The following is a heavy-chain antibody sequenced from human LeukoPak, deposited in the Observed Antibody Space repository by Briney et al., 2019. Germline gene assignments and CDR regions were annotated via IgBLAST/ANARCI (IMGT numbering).Heavy chain of an antibody. Sequence: PGGSLRLSCAASGFTFSSYGMHWVRQAPGKGLEWVAVISYDGSNKYYADSVKGRFTISRDNAKNSLYLQMNSLRAEDTAVYYCARGEMVNYYDSSGYYYPFDYWGQGTLVTVSS. D-gene: IGHD3-22*01. J-gene: IGHJ4*02. V-gene: IGHV3-30*03. CDR3: ARGEMVNYYDSSGYYYPFDY. CDR2: ISYDGSNK. CDR1: GFTFSSYG.